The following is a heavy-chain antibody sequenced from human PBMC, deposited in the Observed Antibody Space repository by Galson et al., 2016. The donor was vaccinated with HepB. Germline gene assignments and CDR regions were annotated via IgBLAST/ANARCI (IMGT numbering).Heavy chain of an antibody. V-gene: IGHV2-70*11. Sequence: PALVKPTQTLTLTCTFSGFSLSTSGMCVIWIRQPPGKALEWLARIDWDDDKYYTSSLKTMLTISKDTSKNQVVLRMTNMDPVDSGTYYCARVDSGRLADYWGQGTLVTVSS. CDR3: ARVDSGRLADY. J-gene: IGHJ4*02. CDR1: GFSLSTSGMC. CDR2: IDWDDDK. D-gene: IGHD3-10*01.